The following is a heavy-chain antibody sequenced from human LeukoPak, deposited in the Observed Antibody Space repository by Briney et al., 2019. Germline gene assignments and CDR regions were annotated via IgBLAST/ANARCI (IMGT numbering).Heavy chain of an antibody. CDR1: GFTVSSNY. CDR3: ARDGGTGTTGFDY. D-gene: IGHD1-1*01. V-gene: IGHV3-53*01. CDR2: IYSGGST. J-gene: IGHJ4*02. Sequence: GGSLRLSCAASGFTVSSNYVSWVRQAPGKGLEWVSVIYSGGSTYYADSVKGRFTISRDNSKNTLYLQMNSLRAEDTAVYYCARDGGTGTTGFDYWGQGTLVTVSS.